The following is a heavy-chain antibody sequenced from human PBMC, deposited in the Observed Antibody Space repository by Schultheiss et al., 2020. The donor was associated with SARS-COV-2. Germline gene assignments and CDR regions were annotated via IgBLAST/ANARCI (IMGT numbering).Heavy chain of an antibody. J-gene: IGHJ6*02. CDR1: GFTFSSYW. D-gene: IGHD3-16*01. CDR2: INSDGSST. CDR3: ARAGEGRYYYYGMDV. V-gene: IGHV3-74*01. Sequence: GGSLRLSCAASGFTFSSYWMHWVRQAPGKGLVWVSRINSDGSSTSYADSVKGRFTISRYNAKNTLYLQMNSLRAEDTAVYYCARAGEGRYYYYGMDVWGQGTTVTVSS.